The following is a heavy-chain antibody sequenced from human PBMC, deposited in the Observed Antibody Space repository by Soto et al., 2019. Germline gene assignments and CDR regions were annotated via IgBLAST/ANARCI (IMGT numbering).Heavy chain of an antibody. D-gene: IGHD6-19*01. J-gene: IGHJ4*02. V-gene: IGHV3-7*01. CDR3: AKDWYSSGRSIPV. CDR2: IGPDGGAK. CDR1: GFSFTTHW. Sequence: PGGSLRLSCVVSGFSFTTHWMTWVRQAPGKGLEWVANIGPDGGAKYFADSVKGRFTISRDNSKNSLYLQMNSLRAEDTAVYYCAKDWYSSGRSIPVWGQGTLVTVSS.